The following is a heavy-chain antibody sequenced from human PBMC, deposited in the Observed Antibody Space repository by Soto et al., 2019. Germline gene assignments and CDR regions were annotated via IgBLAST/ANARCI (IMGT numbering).Heavy chain of an antibody. V-gene: IGHV3-33*01. CDR2: IWYDGSNK. Sequence: GGSLRLSCAASGFTFSSYGMHWVRQAPGKGLEWVAVIWYDGSNKYYADSVKGRFTISRDNSKNTLYLQMNSLRAEDTAVYYCARELLWFGELFPPEYYYYGMDVWGQGTTVTVYS. D-gene: IGHD3-10*01. J-gene: IGHJ6*02. CDR1: GFTFSSYG. CDR3: ARELLWFGELFPPEYYYYGMDV.